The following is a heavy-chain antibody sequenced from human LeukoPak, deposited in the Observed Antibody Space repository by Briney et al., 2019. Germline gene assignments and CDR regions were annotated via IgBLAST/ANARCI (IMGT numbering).Heavy chain of an antibody. CDR2: IYYSGST. J-gene: IGHJ3*02. CDR1: GGSISSYY. D-gene: IGHD3-3*01. CDR3: AREVVTIFGVVIADAFDI. Sequence: SETLSLTCTVSGGSISSYYWSWIRQPPGKGLEWIGYIYYSGSTNYNPSLKSRVTISVDTSKNQFSLKLSSVTAADTAVYYCAREVVTIFGVVIADAFDIWGQGTMVTVSS. V-gene: IGHV4-59*01.